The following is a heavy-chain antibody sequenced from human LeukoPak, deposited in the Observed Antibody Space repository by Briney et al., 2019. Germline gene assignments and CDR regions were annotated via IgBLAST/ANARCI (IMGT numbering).Heavy chain of an antibody. CDR1: GFTFSSYA. CDR2: IIPIFGTA. Sequence: PGGSLRLSCAASGFTFSSYAISWVRQAPGQGLEWMGGIIPIFGTANYAQKFQGRVTITADESTSTAYMELSSLRSEDTAVYYCAKDPGGRWYFDLWGRGTLVTVSS. CDR3: AKDPGGRWYFDL. D-gene: IGHD3-10*01. V-gene: IGHV1-69*01. J-gene: IGHJ2*01.